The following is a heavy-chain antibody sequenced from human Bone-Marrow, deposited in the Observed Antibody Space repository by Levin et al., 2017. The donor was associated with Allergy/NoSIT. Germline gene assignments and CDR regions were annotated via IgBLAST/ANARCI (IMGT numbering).Heavy chain of an antibody. CDR2: VYWNDDK. Sequence: ESGPTLVKPTQTLTLTCTFSGFSLSTSEVGVGWIRQPPGKALEWLALVYWNDDKRYSPSLKSRLTITKDTSKNQVVLTMTNMDPVDTATYYCAHSPLVADFDYWGQGTLVTVSS. D-gene: IGHD2-8*02. CDR3: AHSPLVADFDY. J-gene: IGHJ4*02. V-gene: IGHV2-5*01. CDR1: GFSLSTSEVG.